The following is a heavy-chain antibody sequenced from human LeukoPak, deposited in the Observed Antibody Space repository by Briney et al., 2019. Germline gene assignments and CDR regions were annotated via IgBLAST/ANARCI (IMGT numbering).Heavy chain of an antibody. CDR1: GFTFSTYE. Sequence: GGSLRLSCAASGFTFSTYEMNWVRQAPGKGLEWVSGINWNGGSTGYADSVKGRFTISRDNAKNSLYLQMNSLRAEDTALYYCARGGRSYYDILTGCHFDYWGQGTLVTVSS. J-gene: IGHJ4*02. CDR2: INWNGGST. V-gene: IGHV3-20*04. D-gene: IGHD3-9*01. CDR3: ARGGRSYYDILTGCHFDY.